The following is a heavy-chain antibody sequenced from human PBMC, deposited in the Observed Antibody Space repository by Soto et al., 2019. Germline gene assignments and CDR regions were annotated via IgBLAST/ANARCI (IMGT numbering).Heavy chain of an antibody. V-gene: IGHV1-18*01. J-gene: IGHJ6*03. D-gene: IGHD7-27*01. CDR3: ARDGLGPLDYYYYMDV. CDR1: GYTFTSYG. CDR2: ISAYNGNT. Sequence: GASVKVSCKASGYTFTSYGISWVRQAPGQGLEWMGWISAYNGNTNYAQKLQGRVTMTTDTSTSTAYMELRSLRSDDTAVYYCARDGLGPLDYYYYMDVWGKGTTVTVSS.